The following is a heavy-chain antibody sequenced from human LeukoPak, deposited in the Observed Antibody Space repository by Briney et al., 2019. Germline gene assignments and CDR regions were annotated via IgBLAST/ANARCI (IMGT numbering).Heavy chain of an antibody. D-gene: IGHD3-22*01. V-gene: IGHV1-46*01. CDR2: INPSGGST. CDR3: ARAKDPYTYYYDSSGQRAAAFDI. CDR1: GYTFTSYY. Sequence: ASVKVSCKASGYTFTSYYMHWVRQAPGQGLEWMGIINPSGGSTSYAQKFQGRVTMTRDMSTSTVYMELSSLRSEDTAVYYCARAKDPYTYYYDSSGQRAAAFDIWGQGTMVTVSS. J-gene: IGHJ3*02.